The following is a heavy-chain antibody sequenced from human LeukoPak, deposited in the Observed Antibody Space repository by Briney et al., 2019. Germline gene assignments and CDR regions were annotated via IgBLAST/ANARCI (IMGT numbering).Heavy chain of an antibody. CDR1: GFTFSSYS. V-gene: IGHV3-21*01. D-gene: IGHD6-19*01. CDR3: ARDRHHSSGCLDY. J-gene: IGHJ4*02. CDR2: ISSSSSYI. Sequence: GGSLRLSCAASGFTFSSYSMNWVRQAPGKGLEWVSSISSSSSYIYYADSVKGRFTISRDNAKNSLYLQMNSLRAEDTAVYYCARDRHHSSGCLDYWGQGTLVTVSS.